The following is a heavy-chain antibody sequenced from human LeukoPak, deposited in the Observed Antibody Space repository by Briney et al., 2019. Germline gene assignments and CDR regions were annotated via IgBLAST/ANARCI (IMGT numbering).Heavy chain of an antibody. CDR2: ISGSGDAT. D-gene: IGHD2-21*01. CDR3: VKSDCGSDGCKLLNY. Sequence: PGGSLRLSCAASGFTFTNHAMSWVRQAPGKGLEWVSAISGSGDATKYADSVKGHFTISRDNFKNTVSLQMINLRAEDTAVYFCVKSDCGSDGCKLLNYWGQGILVTVSS. J-gene: IGHJ4*02. CDR1: GFTFTNHA. V-gene: IGHV3-23*01.